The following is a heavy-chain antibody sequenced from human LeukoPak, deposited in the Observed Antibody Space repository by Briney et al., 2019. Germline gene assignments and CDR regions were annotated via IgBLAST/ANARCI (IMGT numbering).Heavy chain of an antibody. J-gene: IGHJ4*02. CDR2: MSSSDDGR. Sequence: GGTLRLSCAASGFTFSNSGMNWVRQAPGKGLEWVSAMSSSDDGRYYAASVRGRFTISRDTSRSTLYLQMNSLRAEDAAVYYCAKAPVTSCRGAFCYPFDYWGQGTLVTVSS. CDR1: GFTFSNSG. D-gene: IGHD2-15*01. CDR3: AKAPVTSCRGAFCYPFDY. V-gene: IGHV3-23*01.